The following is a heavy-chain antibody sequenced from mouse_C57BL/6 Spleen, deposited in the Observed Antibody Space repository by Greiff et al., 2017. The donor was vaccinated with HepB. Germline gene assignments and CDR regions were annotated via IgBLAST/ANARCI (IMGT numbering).Heavy chain of an antibody. J-gene: IGHJ3*01. CDR2: INYDGSST. V-gene: IGHV5-16*01. Sequence: EVMLVESEGGLVQPGSSMKLSCTASGFTFSDYYMAWVRQVPEKGLEWVANINYDGSSTYYLDSLKSRFIISRDNAKNILYLQMSSLKSEDTATYYCARGHGSSPFAYWGQGTLVTVSA. CDR3: ARGHGSSPFAY. D-gene: IGHD1-1*01. CDR1: GFTFSDYY.